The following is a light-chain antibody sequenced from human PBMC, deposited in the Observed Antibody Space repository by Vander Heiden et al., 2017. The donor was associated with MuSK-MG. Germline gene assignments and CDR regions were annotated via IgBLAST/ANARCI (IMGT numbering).Light chain of an antibody. J-gene: IGLJ2*01. CDR3: AAWDDSLNGVV. CDR2: SNN. V-gene: IGLV1-44*01. Sequence: QSVLTQPPSASGTPGQRVTISCSGRSSTIGSNTVNWYQQLPGTAPNLLIYSNNQRPSGVPARFSGSKSGTSASLAISGLQSEDEADYYCAAWDDSLNGVVFGGGTKLTVL. CDR1: SSTIGSNT.